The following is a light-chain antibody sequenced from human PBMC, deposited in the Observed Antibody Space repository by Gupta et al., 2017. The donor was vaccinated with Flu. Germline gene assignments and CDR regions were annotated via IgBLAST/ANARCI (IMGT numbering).Light chain of an antibody. Sequence: DIQMTQSPSSLSASVGDRVTISCRASQNIGDSLNWYQQKPGKAPNLLIYAASRLDAGVPSRFSGSGSGSDFTLTISSVQPEDFSTYFCQQGHSSPHTFGQGTKLEI. CDR2: AAS. V-gene: IGKV1-39*01. J-gene: IGKJ2*01. CDR1: QNIGDS. CDR3: QQGHSSPHT.